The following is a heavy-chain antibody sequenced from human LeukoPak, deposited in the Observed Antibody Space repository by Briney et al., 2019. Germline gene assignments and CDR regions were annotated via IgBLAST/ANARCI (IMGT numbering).Heavy chain of an antibody. V-gene: IGHV4-39*07. CDR3: AGDYYDSSGYRYYYYYYGMDV. CDR1: GGSISSSSYY. D-gene: IGHD3-22*01. J-gene: IGHJ6*02. Sequence: PSETLSLTCTVSGGSISSSSYYWGWIRQPPGKGLEWIGSIYYSGSTYYNPSLKSRVTISVDTSKNQFSLKLSSVTAADTAVYYCAGDYYDSSGYRYYYYYYGMDVWGQGTTVTVSS. CDR2: IYYSGST.